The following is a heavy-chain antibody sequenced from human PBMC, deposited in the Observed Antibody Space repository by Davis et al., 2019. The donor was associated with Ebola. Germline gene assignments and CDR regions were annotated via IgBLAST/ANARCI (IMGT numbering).Heavy chain of an antibody. J-gene: IGHJ3*01. CDR3: VRGWGQHGMGV. V-gene: IGHV6-1*01. CDR1: GDSVSISSGG. D-gene: IGHD1-14*01. Sequence: LRLSCAVSGDSVSISSGGYNWIRQSPSRGLEWLGRTYYYSKWYNDYAASVRSRIAVNPDTSKNQFSLLLNSVTPEDTAVYYCVRGWGQHGMGVWGQGSMVVVSS. CDR2: TYYYSKWYN.